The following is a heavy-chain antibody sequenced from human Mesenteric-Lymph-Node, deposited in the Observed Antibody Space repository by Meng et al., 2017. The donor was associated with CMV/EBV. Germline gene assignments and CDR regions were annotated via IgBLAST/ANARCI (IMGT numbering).Heavy chain of an antibody. Sequence: GSLRLSCTVSGGSISSSSYYWGWTRQPPGKGLEWIGSIYYSGSTYYNPSLKSRVTISVDTSKNQFSLKLSSVTAADTALYYCARKGFPKRPLVLVPVASPFDHWGQGTLVTVSS. J-gene: IGHJ4*02. D-gene: IGHD2-2*01. V-gene: IGHV4-39*07. CDR1: GGSISSSSYY. CDR2: IYYSGST. CDR3: ARKGFPKRPLVLVPVASPFDH.